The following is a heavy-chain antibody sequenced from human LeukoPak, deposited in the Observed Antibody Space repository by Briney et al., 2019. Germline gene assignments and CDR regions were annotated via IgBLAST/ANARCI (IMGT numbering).Heavy chain of an antibody. D-gene: IGHD3-22*01. CDR1: GGSISSYY. CDR3: ASPTWDSSGYDY. V-gene: IGHV4-59*08. J-gene: IGHJ4*02. Sequence: SETLSLTCTVSGGSISSYYWSWIRQPPGKGLEWIGYIYYSGSTNYNPSLKSRVTISVDTSKNQFSLKLSSVTAADTAVYYCASPTWDSSGYDYWGQGTLVTVSS. CDR2: IYYSGST.